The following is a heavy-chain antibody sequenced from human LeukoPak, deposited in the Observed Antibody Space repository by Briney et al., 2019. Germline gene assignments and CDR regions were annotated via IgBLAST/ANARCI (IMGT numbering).Heavy chain of an antibody. CDR1: GGSISSYY. CDR2: IYYSGST. Sequence: SETLSLTCTVSGGSISSYYWSWIRQPPGKGLEWIGYIYYSGSTKYNPSLKSRVTISIDTSKNQFSLNLSSVTAADTAIFYCARLSGGKMATIDYWGQGTLVTVSS. V-gene: IGHV4-59*01. CDR3: ARLSGGKMATIDY. D-gene: IGHD5-24*01. J-gene: IGHJ4*02.